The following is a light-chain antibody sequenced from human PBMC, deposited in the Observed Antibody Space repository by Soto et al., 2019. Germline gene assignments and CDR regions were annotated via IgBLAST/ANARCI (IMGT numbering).Light chain of an antibody. CDR2: LEGSGSY. CDR3: EIWDSSTVV. J-gene: IGLJ2*01. Sequence: QSVLTQSSSASASLGSSVKLTCTLSSGHSSYIIAWHQQQPGKAPRYLMKLEGSGSYNKGSGVPDRFSGSSSGADRYLTISNLQSEDEADYYCEIWDSSTVVFGGGTKLTVL. V-gene: IGLV4-60*03. CDR1: SGHSSYI.